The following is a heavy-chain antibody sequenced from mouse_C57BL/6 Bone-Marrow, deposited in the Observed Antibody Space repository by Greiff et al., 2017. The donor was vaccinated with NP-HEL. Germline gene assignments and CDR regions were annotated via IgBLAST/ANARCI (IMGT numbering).Heavy chain of an antibody. J-gene: IGHJ2*01. CDR1: GFNIKDDY. CDR3: TFCGNYGFDY. D-gene: IGHD2-1*01. CDR2: IDPENGDT. V-gene: IGHV14-4*01. Sequence: EVQLQQSGAELVRPGASVKLSCTASGFNIKDDYMHWVKQRPEQGLEWIGWIDPENGDTEYASKFQGKATITADTSSNTAYLQLSSLTSEDTAVYYCTFCGNYGFDYWGQGTTLTVSS.